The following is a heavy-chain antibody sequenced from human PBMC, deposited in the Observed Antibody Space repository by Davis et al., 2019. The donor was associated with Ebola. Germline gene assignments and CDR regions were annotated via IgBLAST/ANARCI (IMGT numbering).Heavy chain of an antibody. Sequence: PAGSLRLSCAASGFTSSTYWMHRVRQAPGKGQVWVSRVNPDGSNTAYADSVKGRLTISRDNAKNTLYLQMNSVRAEDTAVYYYVRDSYVDHNFYGLDVWCKGTTVTVS. CDR2: VNPDGSNT. CDR3: VRDSYVDHNFYGLDV. J-gene: IGHJ6*04. V-gene: IGHV3-74*01. CDR1: GFTSSTYW. D-gene: IGHD5-12*01.